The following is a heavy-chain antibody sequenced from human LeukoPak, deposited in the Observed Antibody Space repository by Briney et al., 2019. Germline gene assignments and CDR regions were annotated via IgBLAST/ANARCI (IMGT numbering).Heavy chain of an antibody. Sequence: SETLSLTCAVYGGSFSGYYWSWIRQPPGKGLEWIGEINHSGSTNYNPSLKSRVTISVDTSKNQFSLKLSSVTAADTAVYYCARGQHYYGSGSSAFDIWGQGTMVTVSS. V-gene: IGHV4-34*01. J-gene: IGHJ3*02. CDR1: GGSFSGYY. CDR3: ARGQHYYGSGSSAFDI. CDR2: INHSGST. D-gene: IGHD3-10*01.